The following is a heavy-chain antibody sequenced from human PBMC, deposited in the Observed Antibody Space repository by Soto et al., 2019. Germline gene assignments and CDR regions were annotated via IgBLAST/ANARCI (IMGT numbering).Heavy chain of an antibody. D-gene: IGHD6-6*01. V-gene: IGHV1-69*01. CDR3: AVDLEYSSSLPRNYGMDV. CDR2: IIPIFGTA. Sequence: QVQLVQSGAEVKKPGSSVKVSCKASGGTFSSYAISWVRQAPRQGLEWMGGIIPIFGTANYAQKFQGRVTITADESTSTAYMELSSLRSEDTAVYYCAVDLEYSSSLPRNYGMDVWGQGTTVTVSS. J-gene: IGHJ6*02. CDR1: GGTFSSYA.